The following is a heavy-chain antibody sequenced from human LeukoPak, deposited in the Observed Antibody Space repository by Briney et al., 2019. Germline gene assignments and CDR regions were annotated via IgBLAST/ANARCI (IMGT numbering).Heavy chain of an antibody. CDR3: AKELGHALPFDY. Sequence: GGSLRLSCAASGFTFSSYAMHWVRQAPGKGLEWVAVISYDGSDKYYADSVKGRFTISRDNSKNMLYLEMNSLRDEDTAIYYCAKELGHALPFDYWGQGTLVTVSS. CDR1: GFTFSSYA. V-gene: IGHV3-30-3*01. J-gene: IGHJ4*02. D-gene: IGHD2-2*01. CDR2: ISYDGSDK.